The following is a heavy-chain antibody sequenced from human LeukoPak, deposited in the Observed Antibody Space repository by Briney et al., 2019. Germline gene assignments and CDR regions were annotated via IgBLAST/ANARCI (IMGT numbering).Heavy chain of an antibody. CDR3: ARAPYYDFWSGYYFDYYYMDV. CDR2: INHSGST. V-gene: IGHV4-34*01. D-gene: IGHD3-3*01. J-gene: IGHJ6*03. Sequence: SETLSLTCVVYGGSFSGYYWSWIRQPPGKGLEWIGEINHSGSTNYNPSLKSRVTISVDTSKNQFSLKLSSVTAADTAVYYCARAPYYDFWSGYYFDYYYMDVWGKGTTVTVSS. CDR1: GGSFSGYY.